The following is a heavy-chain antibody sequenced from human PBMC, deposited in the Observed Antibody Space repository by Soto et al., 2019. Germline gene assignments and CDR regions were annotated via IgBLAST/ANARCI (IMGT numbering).Heavy chain of an antibody. CDR2: IIPIFGTA. V-gene: IGHV1-69*13. J-gene: IGHJ4*02. CDR1: GGTFSSYA. Sequence: SVKVSCKASGGTFSSYAIGWVRQAPGQGLEWMGGIIPIFGTANYAQKFQGRVTITADESTSTAYMELSSLRSEDTAVYYCARVGDSNLYYFDYWGQGTLVTVSS. D-gene: IGHD3-22*01. CDR3: ARVGDSNLYYFDY.